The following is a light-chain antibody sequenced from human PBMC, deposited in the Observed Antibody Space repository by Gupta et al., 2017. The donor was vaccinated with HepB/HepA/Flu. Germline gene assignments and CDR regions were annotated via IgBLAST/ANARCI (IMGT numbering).Light chain of an antibody. CDR1: QSVSSN. CDR3: QQYNNWPPLT. V-gene: IGKV3-15*01. J-gene: IGKJ4*01. CDR2: GAS. Sequence: EIVMTQSLATLSVSPGERATLSCRASQSVSSNLAWYQQKPGQAPRPLIYGASTRATCIPARFSGSGSGTEFTLTSSSLQSEDFAVDYCQQYNNWPPLTFGGGTKVEIK.